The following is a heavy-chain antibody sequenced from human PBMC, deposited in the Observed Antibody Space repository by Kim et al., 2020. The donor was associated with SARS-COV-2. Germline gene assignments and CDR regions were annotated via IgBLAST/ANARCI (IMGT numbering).Heavy chain of an antibody. CDR3: ARVKLGGITMVRALGY. Sequence: GGSLRLSCAASGFTFSDYYMSWIRQAPGKGLEWVSYISSSSSYTNYADSVKGRFTISRDNAKNSLYLQMNSLRAEDTAVYYCARVKLGGITMVRALGYWGQGTLVTVSS. V-gene: IGHV3-11*05. CDR1: GFTFSDYY. D-gene: IGHD3-10*01. CDR2: ISSSSSYT. J-gene: IGHJ4*02.